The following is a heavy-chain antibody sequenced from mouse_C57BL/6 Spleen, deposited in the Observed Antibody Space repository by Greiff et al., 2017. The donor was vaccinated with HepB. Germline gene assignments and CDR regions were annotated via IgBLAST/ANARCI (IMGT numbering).Heavy chain of an antibody. Sequence: EVQGVESGGGLVKPGGSLKLSCAASGFTFSSYAMSWVRQTPEKRLEWVATISDGGSYTYYPDNVKGRFTISRDNAKNNLYLQMSHLKSEDTAMYYCARDGTDAMDYWGQGTSVTVSS. CDR2: ISDGGSYT. D-gene: IGHD4-1*01. V-gene: IGHV5-4*01. J-gene: IGHJ4*01. CDR3: ARDGTDAMDY. CDR1: GFTFSSYA.